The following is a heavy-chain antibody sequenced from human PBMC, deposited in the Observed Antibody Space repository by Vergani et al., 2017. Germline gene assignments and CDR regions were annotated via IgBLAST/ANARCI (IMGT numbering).Heavy chain of an antibody. J-gene: IGHJ5*02. CDR1: GGSISSGSYY. D-gene: IGHD3-10*01. Sequence: QVQLQESGPGLVKPSQTLSLTCTVPGGSISSGSYYWSWIRQPAGKGLEWIGRIYTSGSTNYNPSLNSRATISVDTSKNQFSLKLSSVTAADTAVYYCAGDAYSYGSGGSSEWFGPWGQGTLVTVSS. CDR2: IYTSGST. CDR3: AGDAYSYGSGGSSEWFGP. V-gene: IGHV4-61*02.